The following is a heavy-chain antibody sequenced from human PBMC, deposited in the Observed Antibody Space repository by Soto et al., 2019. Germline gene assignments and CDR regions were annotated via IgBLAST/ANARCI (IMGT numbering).Heavy chain of an antibody. CDR3: AKKGGYDWNDAFDI. J-gene: IGHJ3*02. V-gene: IGHV3-30*18. CDR1: GFTFSSYG. Sequence: QVQLVESGGGVVQPGRSLRLSCAASGFTFSSYGMHWVRQAPGKGLEWVAVISYDGSNKYYADSVKGRFTISRDNSKNTLYLQMNSLRAEDTAVYYCAKKGGYDWNDAFDIWGQGTMVTVSS. CDR2: ISYDGSNK. D-gene: IGHD5-12*01.